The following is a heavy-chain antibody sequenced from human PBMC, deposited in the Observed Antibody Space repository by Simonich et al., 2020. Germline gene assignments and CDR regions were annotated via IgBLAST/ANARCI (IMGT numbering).Heavy chain of an antibody. CDR3: ARVGYSNYYYYGMDV. Sequence: QVQLQESGPGLVKPSETLSLTCAVSGYSISSGYYWGWIRQPPGKGLGWIGSIYHSGITSSTPSLKRRVTISVDTSKNQFSLKLSSVTAADTAVYYCARVGYSNYYYYGMDVWGQGTTVTVSS. J-gene: IGHJ6*02. D-gene: IGHD6-13*01. CDR2: IYHSGIT. CDR1: GYSISSGYY. V-gene: IGHV4-38-2*01.